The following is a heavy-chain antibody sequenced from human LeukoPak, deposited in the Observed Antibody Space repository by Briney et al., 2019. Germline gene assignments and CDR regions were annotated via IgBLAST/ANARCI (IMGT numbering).Heavy chain of an antibody. D-gene: IGHD3-16*02. CDR3: ARPSTDYVWGSYRTGAFDI. V-gene: IGHV4-39*01. J-gene: IGHJ3*02. CDR2: IYYSGST. Sequence: KPSETLSLTCTVSGGSISSSSYYWGWIRQPPGKGLEWIGSIYYSGSTYYNRSLKSRVTISVDTSKNQFSLKLSSVTAADTAVYYCARPSTDYVWGSYRTGAFDIWGQGTMVTVSS. CDR1: GGSISSSSYY.